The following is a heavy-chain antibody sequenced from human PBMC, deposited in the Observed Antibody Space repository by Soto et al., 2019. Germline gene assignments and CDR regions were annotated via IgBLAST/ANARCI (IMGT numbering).Heavy chain of an antibody. CDR1: GFTFSSYW. J-gene: IGHJ4*02. Sequence: EVQLVESGGGLVQPGGSLRLSCAASGFTFSSYWMSWVRQAPGKGLEWVANIKQDGSENYYVDSVKGRFTISRDNAKNSLYLQMNSLRAEDTAVYYCARDAMTYYYGSGSIIDYWGQGTLVTVSS. V-gene: IGHV3-7*01. CDR3: ARDAMTYYYGSGSIIDY. CDR2: IKQDGSEN. D-gene: IGHD3-10*01.